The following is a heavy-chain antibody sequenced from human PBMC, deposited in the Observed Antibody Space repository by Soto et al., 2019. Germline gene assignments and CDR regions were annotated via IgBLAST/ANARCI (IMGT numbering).Heavy chain of an antibody. CDR3: ARDLHSSGRKLSDY. J-gene: IGHJ4*02. D-gene: IGHD6-25*01. CDR1: GFTFSSYG. Sequence: PGGSLRLSCAASGFTFSSYGMHWVRQAPGKGLEWVAVIWYDGSNKYYADSVKGRFTISRDNSKNTLYLQMNSLRAEDTAVYYCARDLHSSGRKLSDYWGQGTLVTVSS. CDR2: IWYDGSNK. V-gene: IGHV3-33*01.